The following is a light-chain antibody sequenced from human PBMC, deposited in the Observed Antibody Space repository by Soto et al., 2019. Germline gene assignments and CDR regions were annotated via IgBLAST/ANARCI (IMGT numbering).Light chain of an antibody. Sequence: EIVLMQSPGTLSLSPGERATLACRASQSVSKNYVAWYQQKPGQAPRLLIAGASSRATGIPDRFSGSGSGTDFTLTIRRLEPEDFAVYYCQQYGTSPPLTFGGGTKVEIK. V-gene: IGKV3-20*01. J-gene: IGKJ4*01. CDR3: QQYGTSPPLT. CDR2: GAS. CDR1: QSVSKNY.